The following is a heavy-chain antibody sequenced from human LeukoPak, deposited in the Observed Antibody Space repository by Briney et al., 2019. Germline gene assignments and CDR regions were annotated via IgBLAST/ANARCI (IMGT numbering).Heavy chain of an antibody. J-gene: IGHJ4*02. V-gene: IGHV3-30-3*02. Sequence: GRSLRLSCAASGFTFSNYAMHWVRQAPGKGLEWVAVISSDGSNKYYANSVKGRFTISRDNSKNTLYLQMNSLRAEDTAVYYCAKTVPSGYWNYWGQGTLVTVSS. CDR2: ISSDGSNK. CDR3: AKTVPSGYWNY. CDR1: GFTFSNYA. D-gene: IGHD3-22*01.